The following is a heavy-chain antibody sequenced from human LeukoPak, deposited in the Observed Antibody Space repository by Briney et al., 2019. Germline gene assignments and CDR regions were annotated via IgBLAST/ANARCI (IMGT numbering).Heavy chain of an antibody. D-gene: IGHD3-22*01. CDR1: GFTFDDYA. J-gene: IGHJ4*02. Sequence: PGRSLRLSCAASGFTFDDYAMHWVRQAPGKGLEWVSGISWNSGSICYADSVKGRFTISRDNAKNSLYLQMNSLRAEDTALYYCAKDVADSSGYGLDYWGQGTLVTVSS. CDR3: AKDVADSSGYGLDY. V-gene: IGHV3-9*01. CDR2: ISWNSGSI.